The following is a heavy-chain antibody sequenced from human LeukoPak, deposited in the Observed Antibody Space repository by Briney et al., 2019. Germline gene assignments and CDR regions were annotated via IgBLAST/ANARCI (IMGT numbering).Heavy chain of an antibody. CDR2: IYYSGST. CDR1: GGSISSYS. V-gene: IGHV4-59*01. Sequence: SETLSLTCTVSGGSISSYSWTWIRQPPGKGLEWIGYIYYSGSTNYSPSLKSRVTISVDTSKNQFSLKLNSVTAADTAIYYCARYDILTGYWYPGYMDVWGKGTTVTISS. CDR3: ARYDILTGYWYPGYMDV. J-gene: IGHJ6*03. D-gene: IGHD3-9*01.